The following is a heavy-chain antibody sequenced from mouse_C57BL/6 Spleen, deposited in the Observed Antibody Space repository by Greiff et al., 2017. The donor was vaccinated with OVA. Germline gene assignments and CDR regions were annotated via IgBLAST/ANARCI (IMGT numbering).Heavy chain of an antibody. D-gene: IGHD2-2*01. CDR3: ARGGGYYHAMDY. V-gene: IGHV1-22*01. Sequence: EVKVVESGPELVKPGASVKMSCKASGYTFTDYNMHWVKQSHGKSLEWIGYINPNNGGTSYNQKFKGKATLTVNKSSSTAYMELRSLTSEDSAVYYCARGGGYYHAMDYWGQGTSVTVSS. CDR1: GYTFTDYN. J-gene: IGHJ4*01. CDR2: INPNNGGT.